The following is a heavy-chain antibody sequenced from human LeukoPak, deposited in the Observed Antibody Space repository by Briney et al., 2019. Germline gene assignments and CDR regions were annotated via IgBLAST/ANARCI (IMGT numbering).Heavy chain of an antibody. CDR2: IYYSGST. CDR3: ARLKAVAGTLDY. CDR1: GGSISSYY. V-gene: IGHV4-59*08. Sequence: PSQTLSLTCTVSGGSISSYYWSWIRQPPGKGLEWIGYIYYSGSTNYNPSLKSRVTISVDTSKNQFSLKLSSVTAADTAVYYCARLKAVAGTLDYWGQGTLVTVSS. J-gene: IGHJ4*02. D-gene: IGHD6-19*01.